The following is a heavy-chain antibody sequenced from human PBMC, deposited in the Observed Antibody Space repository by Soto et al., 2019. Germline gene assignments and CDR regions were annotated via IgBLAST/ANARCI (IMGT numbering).Heavy chain of an antibody. CDR2: IWYDGSNK. CDR3: LRSFSEWSGYLDY. CDR1: GFTFSTYA. J-gene: IGHJ4*02. Sequence: QVQLVESGGGVVQPGRSLRLSCAASGFTFSTYAMDWVRQAPGKGLEWVAVIWYDGSNKYFADSVKGRFTISRDNSKNTLYLQMNTLRSEDTAVYYCLRSFSEWSGYLDYLGQGTLVTVSS. D-gene: IGHD3-3*01. V-gene: IGHV3-33*01.